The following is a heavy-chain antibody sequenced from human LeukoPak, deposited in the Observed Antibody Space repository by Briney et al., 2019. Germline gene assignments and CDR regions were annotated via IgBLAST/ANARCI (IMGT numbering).Heavy chain of an antibody. CDR1: GYSFSTYW. D-gene: IGHD3-22*01. J-gene: IGHJ4*02. CDR2: IYPGDSDT. V-gene: IGHV5-51*01. Sequence: GESLKISCKGSGYSFSTYWIGWVRQMPGKGLEWMGIIYPGDSDTRYSPSFQGQVTISADKSISAAYLQWSSLKASDTAMYYCARLNDYDSSGYYCVADYWGQGTLVTVSS. CDR3: ARLNDYDSSGYYCVADY.